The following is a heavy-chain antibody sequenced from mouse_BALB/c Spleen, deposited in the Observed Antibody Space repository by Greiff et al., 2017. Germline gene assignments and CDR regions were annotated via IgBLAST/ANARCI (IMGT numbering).Heavy chain of an antibody. J-gene: IGHJ4*01. CDR3: ARTLLRYAMDY. V-gene: IGHV1-14*01. CDR2: INPYNDGT. CDR1: GYTFTSYV. D-gene: IGHD1-1*01. Sequence: EVQLQPSGPELVKPGASVKMSCKASGYTFTSYVMHWVKQKPGQGLEWIGYINPYNDGTKYNEKFKGKATLTSDKSSSTAYMELSSLTSEDSAVYYCARTLLRYAMDYWGQGTSVTVSS.